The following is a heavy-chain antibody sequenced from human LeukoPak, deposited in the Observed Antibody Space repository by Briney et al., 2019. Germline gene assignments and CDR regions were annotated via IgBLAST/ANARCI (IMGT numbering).Heavy chain of an antibody. V-gene: IGHV3-7*03. CDR1: GFTFSSYW. CDR2: IKQDGSEK. J-gene: IGHJ4*02. Sequence: TGGSLRLSCAASGFTFSSYWMSWVRQAPGKGLEWVANIKQDGSEKYYVDSVKGRFTISRDNAKNSLYLQMNSLRAEDTAVYYCAGSGSYETFDYWGQGTLVTVSS. CDR3: AGSGSYETFDY. D-gene: IGHD3-10*01.